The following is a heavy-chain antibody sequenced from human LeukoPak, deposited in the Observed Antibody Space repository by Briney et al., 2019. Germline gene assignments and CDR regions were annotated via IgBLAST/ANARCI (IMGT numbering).Heavy chain of an antibody. J-gene: IGHJ4*02. Sequence: ASVKVSCKASGYTFTSYGISWVRQAPGQGLEWMGWINAGNGNTKYSQKFQGRVTITRDTSTSTVYMELSSLRSEDTAVYYCARGAYCSGGSCYSVLLLDYWGQGTLVTVSS. V-gene: IGHV1-18*01. D-gene: IGHD2-15*01. CDR1: GYTFTSYG. CDR2: INAGNGNT. CDR3: ARGAYCSGGSCYSVLLLDY.